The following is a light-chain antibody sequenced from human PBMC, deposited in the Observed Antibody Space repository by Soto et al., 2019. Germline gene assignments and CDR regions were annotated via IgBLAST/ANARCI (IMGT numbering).Light chain of an antibody. CDR1: QSVSSSY. Sequence: EIVLTQSPGTLSLSPGERATLSCRASQSVSSSYLAWYQQKPGQAPRLLIYGASSRATGITDRFSGSVSGTDFTLTISSLEPEDFAVYYCQQYGSSLFTFGGGTKVEIK. CDR2: GAS. CDR3: QQYGSSLFT. J-gene: IGKJ4*01. V-gene: IGKV3-20*01.